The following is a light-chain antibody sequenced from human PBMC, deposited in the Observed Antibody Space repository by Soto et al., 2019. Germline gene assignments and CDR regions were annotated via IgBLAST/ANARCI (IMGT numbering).Light chain of an antibody. CDR1: RSLVASDGNAY. CDR3: MQATQLRT. J-gene: IGKJ5*01. V-gene: IGKV2-24*01. Sequence: EIVLTQTPLLSPVTLGQPASISCRSSRSLVASDGNAYLTWLHQRPGQPPRPLVYKVSQRLSGVPDSFSGRGAGTDFTLHISRVEVEDVGTYFCMQATQLRTFGQGTRLEIK. CDR2: KVS.